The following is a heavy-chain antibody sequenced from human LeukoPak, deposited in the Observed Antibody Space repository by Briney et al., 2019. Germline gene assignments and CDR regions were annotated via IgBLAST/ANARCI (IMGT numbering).Heavy chain of an antibody. CDR3: ARGAYYYDSSGDFDY. D-gene: IGHD3-22*01. Sequence: GGSLRLSCAASGFTFSNYAMSWVRQAPGKGLEWVSSISGSGGRTYYADSVKGRFTISRDNAKNSLYLQMNSLRAEDTAVYYCARGAYYYDSSGDFDYWGQGTLVTVSS. CDR2: ISGSGGRT. V-gene: IGHV3-23*01. CDR1: GFTFSNYA. J-gene: IGHJ4*02.